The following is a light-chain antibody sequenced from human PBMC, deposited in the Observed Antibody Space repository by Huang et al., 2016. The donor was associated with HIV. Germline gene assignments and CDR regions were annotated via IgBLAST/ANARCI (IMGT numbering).Light chain of an antibody. V-gene: IGKV4-1*01. CDR1: QSGLSTPTNKTY. CDR2: WAA. Sequence: DIVMTQSPDSLAVSLGGGATINCKSSQSGLSTPTNKTYLAWYQQRPGASPRLLMCWAATRRSGVPDRFSASGSGTHFTLTISSLQAEDVAFYYCQQYYISPPTFGQGTKLEI. J-gene: IGKJ2*01. CDR3: QQYYISPPT.